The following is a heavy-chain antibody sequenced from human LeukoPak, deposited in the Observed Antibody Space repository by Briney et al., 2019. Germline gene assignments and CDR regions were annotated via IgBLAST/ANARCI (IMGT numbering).Heavy chain of an antibody. V-gene: IGHV3-23*01. J-gene: IGHJ4*02. CDR2: ISGSGGST. CDR3: AKGALYYYDSSGYFDY. Sequence: GGSLRLSCAASGFTFSAYAMSWVRQAPGKGLEWVSGISGSGGSTYYADSVKGRFTISRDNSKNTLYLQMNSLRAEDTAVYYCAKGALYYYDSSGYFDYWGQGTLVTVSS. D-gene: IGHD3-22*01. CDR1: GFTFSAYA.